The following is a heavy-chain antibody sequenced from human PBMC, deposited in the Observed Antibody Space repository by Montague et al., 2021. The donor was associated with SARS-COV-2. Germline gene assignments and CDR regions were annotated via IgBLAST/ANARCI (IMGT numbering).Heavy chain of an antibody. CDR3: ARHWDIAAAGN. CDR2: INYSGTT. J-gene: IGHJ4*02. D-gene: IGHD6-13*01. CDR1: GGSITDRTYY. V-gene: IGHV4-39*01. Sequence: SDTLSLTCSVSGGSITDRTYYWGCIRQSPGKGLEWIGAINYSGTTYYNPSLKSRVTISLDTAKNQFSLKMTSVTAADTAVYYCARHWDIAAAGNWGQGTLVTVSS.